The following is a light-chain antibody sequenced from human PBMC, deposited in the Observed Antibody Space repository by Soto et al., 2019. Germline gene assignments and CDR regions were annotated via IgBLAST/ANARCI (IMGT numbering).Light chain of an antibody. CDR3: CSYAGTLAV. CDR1: SSDVGSYNL. J-gene: IGLJ7*01. V-gene: IGLV2-23*01. Sequence: QSALTQPASVSGSPGQSITISCTGTSSDVGSYNLVSWYQQHPGKAPKLMIYEGSKRLSGVSNRFSGSKSGNTASLTISGLQAEDEADYYCCSYAGTLAVFGGGTQLTVL. CDR2: EGS.